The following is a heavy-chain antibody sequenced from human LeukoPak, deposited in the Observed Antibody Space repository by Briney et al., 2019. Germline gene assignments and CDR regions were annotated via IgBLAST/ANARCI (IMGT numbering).Heavy chain of an antibody. D-gene: IGHD3-22*01. CDR3: ARGDDSSGYNDY. CDR1: GFTFSSYA. Sequence: PGGSLRLSCAASGFTFSSYAMSWVRRAPGKGLEWVSAISGSGDSTYYADSVKGRFTISRHNSKNTLYLQMNSLRAEDTAVYYCARGDDSSGYNDYWGQGTLVTVSS. V-gene: IGHV3-23*01. CDR2: ISGSGDST. J-gene: IGHJ4*02.